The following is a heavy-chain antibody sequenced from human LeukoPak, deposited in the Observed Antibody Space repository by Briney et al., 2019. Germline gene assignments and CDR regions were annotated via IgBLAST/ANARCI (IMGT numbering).Heavy chain of an antibody. D-gene: IGHD3-10*01. CDR3: ARGLSGSYYEYYFDY. V-gene: IGHV4-38-2*01. J-gene: IGHJ4*02. CDR1: GYSIFSGYY. Sequence: SETLSLTCAVSGYSIFSGYYWGWIRQPPGKGLEWLGGMYHSGSPYYNPSLKSRVTISVDTSKNQFSLKLSSVTAADTAVYYCARGLSGSYYEYYFDYWGQGTLVTVSS. CDR2: MYHSGSP.